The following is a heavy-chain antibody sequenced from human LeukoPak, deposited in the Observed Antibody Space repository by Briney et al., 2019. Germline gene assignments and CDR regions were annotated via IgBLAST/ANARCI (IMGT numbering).Heavy chain of an antibody. CDR2: ISSSSSYI. J-gene: IGHJ4*02. Sequence: GGSLRLSCAASGFTFSSYSMNWVRQAPGKGLEWVSSISSSSSYIYYADSVKGRFTISRDNAKNSLYLQMNSLRAEDTAVYHCATSVDTALVGYFDYWGQGTLVTVSS. CDR1: GFTFSSYS. V-gene: IGHV3-21*01. D-gene: IGHD5-18*01. CDR3: ATSVDTALVGYFDY.